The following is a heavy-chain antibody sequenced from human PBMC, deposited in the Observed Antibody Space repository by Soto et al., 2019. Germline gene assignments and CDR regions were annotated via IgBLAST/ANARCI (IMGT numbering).Heavy chain of an antibody. CDR3: AGGGAPASSGSGGSHFGYGLDV. V-gene: IGHV4-34*01. Sequence: QVQLQQWGAGLLKPSETLSLTCAVNGGSFRGYYWNWIRQSPGKGLEWIGEIFHNGTTNQNPSLKRRLSLPVDTSKNQLSLRLASTTAADTAVYSCAGGGAPASSGSGGSHFGYGLDVWGQGTTVTVSS. CDR2: IFHNGTT. J-gene: IGHJ6*02. CDR1: GGSFRGYY. D-gene: IGHD3-10*01.